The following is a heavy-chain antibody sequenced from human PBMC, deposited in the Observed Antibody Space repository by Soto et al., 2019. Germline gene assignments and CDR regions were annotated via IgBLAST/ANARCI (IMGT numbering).Heavy chain of an antibody. CDR1: GGSISSGNYY. Sequence: TLSLTCTVSGGSISSGNYYWSWIRQPPGKGLEWIGFISYGGSTYYRASLKSRFTISVDTSKNQFSLNLSFVTAADTAVYYFATMGTPATGLYYFDYWGQGTLVTVSS. CDR2: ISYGGST. V-gene: IGHV4-30-4*01. J-gene: IGHJ4*02. CDR3: ATMGTPATGLYYFDY. D-gene: IGHD1-7*01.